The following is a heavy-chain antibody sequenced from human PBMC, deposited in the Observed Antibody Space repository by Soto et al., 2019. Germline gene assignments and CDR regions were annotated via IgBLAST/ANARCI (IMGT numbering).Heavy chain of an antibody. D-gene: IGHD3-3*01. V-gene: IGHV3-30*18. CDR1: GFTFSSYG. CDR2: ISYDGSNK. J-gene: IGHJ6*02. CDR3: AKEVWSGPMDV. Sequence: QVQLVESGGGVVQPGRSLRLSCAASGFTFSSYGMHWVRQAPGKGLEWVAVISYDGSNKNYADSVKGRFTISRDNSKNTQYLQMNSLRAEDTAVYYCAKEVWSGPMDVWGQGTRSPSP.